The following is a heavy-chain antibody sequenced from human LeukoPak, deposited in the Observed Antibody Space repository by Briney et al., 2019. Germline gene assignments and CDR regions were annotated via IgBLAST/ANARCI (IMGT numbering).Heavy chain of an antibody. V-gene: IGHV1-2*02. CDR3: AREGSGYDYLFDY. CDR2: INPNSGGT. CDR1: GYTFSSYG. D-gene: IGHD5-12*01. J-gene: IGHJ4*02. Sequence: ASVKVSCKASGYTFSSYGVTWVRQAPGQRPEWMGWINPNSGGTNYAQKFQGRVTMTRDTSISTAYMELSRLRSDDTAVYYCAREGSGYDYLFDYWGQGTLVTVSS.